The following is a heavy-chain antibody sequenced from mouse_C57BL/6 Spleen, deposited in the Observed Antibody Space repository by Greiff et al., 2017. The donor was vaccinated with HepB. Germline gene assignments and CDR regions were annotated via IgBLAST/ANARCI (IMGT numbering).Heavy chain of an antibody. CDR2: INPSSGYT. CDR3: APTVVATSYFDY. D-gene: IGHD1-1*01. J-gene: IGHJ2*01. CDR1: GYTFTSYT. Sequence: QVQLQQPGAELVMPGASVKMSCKASGYTFTSYTMHWVKQRPGQGLEWIGYINPSSGYTKYNQKFKDKATLTADKSSSTAYMQLSSLTSEDSAVYYCAPTVVATSYFDYWGQGTTLTVSS. V-gene: IGHV1-4*01.